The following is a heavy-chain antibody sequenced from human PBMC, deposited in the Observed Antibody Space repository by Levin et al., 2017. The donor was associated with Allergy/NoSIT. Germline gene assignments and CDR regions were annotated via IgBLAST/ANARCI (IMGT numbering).Heavy chain of an antibody. J-gene: IGHJ4*02. V-gene: IGHV2-70*11. CDR1: GFSLTTSGMC. D-gene: IGHD3-22*01. CDR3: ARFGSNYYDGAGSYYYYFDS. Sequence: SGPTLVKPTETLTLTCTFSGFSLTTSGMCVSWIRQAPGKALEWLARIDWDDDEYYRTSLKTRLTISKDTSKNQVVLTMTNVDPVDTATYYCARFGSNYYDGAGSYYYYFDSWGLGTLVTVSS. CDR2: IDWDDDE.